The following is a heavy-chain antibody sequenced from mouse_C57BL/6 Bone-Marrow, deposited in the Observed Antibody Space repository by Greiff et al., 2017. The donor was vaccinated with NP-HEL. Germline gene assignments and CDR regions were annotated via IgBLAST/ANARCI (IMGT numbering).Heavy chain of an antibody. CDR3: ARGGATMVTTGGFAY. J-gene: IGHJ3*01. D-gene: IGHD2-2*01. V-gene: IGHV1-59*01. CDR2: IDPSDSYT. CDR1: GYTFTSYW. Sequence: QVQLQQPGAELVRPGTSVKLSCKASGYTFTSYWMHWVKQRPGQGLEWIGVIDPSDSYTNYNQKFKGKATLTVDTSSSTAYMQLSSLTSEDSAVDYCARGGATMVTTGGFAYWGQGTLVTVSA.